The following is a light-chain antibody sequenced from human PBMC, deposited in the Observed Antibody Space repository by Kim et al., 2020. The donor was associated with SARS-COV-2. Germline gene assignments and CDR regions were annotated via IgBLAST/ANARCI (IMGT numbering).Light chain of an antibody. CDR1: SSNIGANYD. Sequence: QSVLTQSPSVSGAPGQRVTISCTGSSSNIGANYDVHWYQHLPGTAPKLLIYNNINRPSGVPDRFSASKSGTSASLAITGLQAEDEADYYCQSYDNSRGEVVFGGGTQLTVL. CDR2: NNI. CDR3: QSYDNSRGEVV. V-gene: IGLV1-40*01. J-gene: IGLJ2*01.